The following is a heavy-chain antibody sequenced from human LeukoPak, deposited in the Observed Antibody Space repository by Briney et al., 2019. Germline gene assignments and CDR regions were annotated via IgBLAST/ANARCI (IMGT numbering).Heavy chain of an antibody. CDR1: GFTFSSYG. CDR2: ISGNAADT. J-gene: IGHJ5*02. V-gene: IGHV3-23*01. CDR3: AKMGGVSESNARTFDP. D-gene: IGHD3-16*01. Sequence: GGSLRLSCVASGFTFSSYGMSWVRQSPGKGLEWVSAISGNAADTFYADSVKGRFTISRDNSKNTLYLQMKSLRVEDTALYHCAKMGGVSESNARTFDPWGQGTLVTVSS.